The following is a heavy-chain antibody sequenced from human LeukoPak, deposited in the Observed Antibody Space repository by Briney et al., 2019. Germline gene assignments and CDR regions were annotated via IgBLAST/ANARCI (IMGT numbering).Heavy chain of an antibody. J-gene: IGHJ4*02. D-gene: IGHD3-16*02. CDR2: IYYSGST. V-gene: IGHV4-39*07. CDR1: GGSISSSSYY. Sequence: SETLSLTCTVSGGSISSSSYYWGWIRQPPGKGLEWIGSIYYSGSTYYNPSLKSRVTISVDTSKNQFSLKLSSVTAADTAVYYCARPVARTFGGVIVSFDYWGQGTLVTVSS. CDR3: ARPVARTFGGVIVSFDY.